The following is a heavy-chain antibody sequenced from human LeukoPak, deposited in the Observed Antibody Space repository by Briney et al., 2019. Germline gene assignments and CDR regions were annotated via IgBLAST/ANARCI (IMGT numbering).Heavy chain of an antibody. D-gene: IGHD3-16*02. Sequence: SETLSLTCAVYGGSFSGYYWSWIRQPLGKGLEWIGEINHSGSTNYNPSLKSRVTISVDTSKNQFSLKLSSVTAADTAVYYCARGRGDYVWGSYRSSYYFDYWGQGTLVTVSS. CDR2: INHSGST. V-gene: IGHV4-34*01. CDR3: ARGRGDYVWGSYRSSYYFDY. CDR1: GGSFSGYY. J-gene: IGHJ4*02.